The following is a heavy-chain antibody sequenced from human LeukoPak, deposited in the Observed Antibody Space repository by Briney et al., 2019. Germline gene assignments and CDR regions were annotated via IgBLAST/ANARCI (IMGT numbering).Heavy chain of an antibody. Sequence: PSETLSLTCTVSGFSVSDPLSYWGWVRQPPGKGLEWIAEINFIGRTSYNSSLNSRVTMSVDTSKNQFSLKMTSLTAADTAVYFCARLTKGRYFDHIFAFWGQGILVTVSS. J-gene: IGHJ4*02. CDR3: ARLTKGRYFDHIFAF. CDR1: GFSVSDPLSY. V-gene: IGHV4-39*01. D-gene: IGHD3-9*01. CDR2: INFIGRT.